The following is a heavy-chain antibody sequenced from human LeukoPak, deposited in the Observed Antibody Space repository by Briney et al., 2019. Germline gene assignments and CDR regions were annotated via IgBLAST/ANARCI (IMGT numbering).Heavy chain of an antibody. D-gene: IGHD3-10*01. CDR3: AKDRAGSEGDY. J-gene: IGHJ4*02. CDR1: GFTFSSYY. Sequence: GGSLRLSCVASGFTFSSYYMSWVRQAPGKGLEWVAHIDPDGNDKYYVDSVKGRFTIPRDNAKNSLYLQVNSLRAEDTAVYYCAKDRAGSEGDYWGQGTLVTVSS. V-gene: IGHV3-7*01. CDR2: IDPDGNDK.